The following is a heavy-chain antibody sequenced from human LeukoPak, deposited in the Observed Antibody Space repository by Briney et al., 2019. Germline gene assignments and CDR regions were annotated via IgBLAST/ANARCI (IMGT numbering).Heavy chain of an antibody. CDR3: ATEVIVGPIGTFAFDI. V-gene: IGHV1-3*01. CDR1: GYTFTNYA. CDR2: INAGNGDT. J-gene: IGHJ3*02. D-gene: IGHD1-26*01. Sequence: GASVKVSCKASGYTFTNYAINWVRQAPGQRLEWMGWINAGNGDTKYSQNFQGRVTITRDTSASTAYMELSSLRSEDTAVYYCATEVIVGPIGTFAFDIWGQGTMVTVSS.